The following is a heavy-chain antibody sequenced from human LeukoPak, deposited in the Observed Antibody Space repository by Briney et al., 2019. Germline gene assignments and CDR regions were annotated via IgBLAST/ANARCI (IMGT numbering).Heavy chain of an antibody. CDR2: IYYSGST. J-gene: IGHJ4*02. CDR3: ARRSGDDYFRADY. V-gene: IGHV4-30-4*01. CDR1: GGSISSGDYY. D-gene: IGHD2/OR15-2a*01. Sequence: SQTLSLTCTVSGGSISSGDYYWSWIRQLPGKGLEWIGYIYYSGSTYYNPSLKSRVTISVDTSKNQFSLKLSSVTAADTAVYYCARRSGDDYFRADYWGQGTLVTVSS.